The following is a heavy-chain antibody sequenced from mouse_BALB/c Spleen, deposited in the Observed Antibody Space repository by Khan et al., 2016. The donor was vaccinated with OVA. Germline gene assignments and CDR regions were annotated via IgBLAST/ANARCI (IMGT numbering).Heavy chain of an antibody. CDR1: GYSITSGYG. Sequence: VQLKESGPGLVKPSQSLSLTCTVTGYSITSGYGWNWIRQFPGNKLEWMGYISYSGSTNYNPSLKSRSSITRDTSKNQFFLQLNSVTTEDTATYYCARTARIKYWGQGTTLIVSS. V-gene: IGHV3-2*02. D-gene: IGHD1-2*01. J-gene: IGHJ2*01. CDR2: ISYSGST. CDR3: ARTARIKY.